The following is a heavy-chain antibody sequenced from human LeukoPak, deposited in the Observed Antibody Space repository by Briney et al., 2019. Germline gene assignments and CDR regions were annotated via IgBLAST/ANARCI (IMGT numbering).Heavy chain of an antibody. CDR2: IYHSGST. CDR1: GYSISSGYY. CDR3: ARGTYYYDSSGYYSFDY. V-gene: IGHV4-38-2*02. D-gene: IGHD3-22*01. Sequence: SETLSLTCTVSGYSISSGYYWGWIRQPPGRGLEWIGSIYHSGSTYYNPSLKSRVTISVDTSKNQFSLKLSSVTAADTAVYYCARGTYYYDSSGYYSFDYWGQGTLVTVSS. J-gene: IGHJ4*02.